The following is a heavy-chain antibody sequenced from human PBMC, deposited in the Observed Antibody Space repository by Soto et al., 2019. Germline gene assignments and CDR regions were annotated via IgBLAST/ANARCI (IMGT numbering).Heavy chain of an antibody. Sequence: ASVKVSCKFSGYTFTSYDINWVRQATGQGLEWMGWMNPNSGNTGYAQKFQGRVTMTRNTSISTAYMELSSLRSEDTAVYYCARSIFYSSSWYRWSLDYWGQGTLVTISS. CDR3: ARSIFYSSSWYRWSLDY. J-gene: IGHJ4*02. D-gene: IGHD6-13*01. CDR1: GYTFTSYD. CDR2: MNPNSGNT. V-gene: IGHV1-8*01.